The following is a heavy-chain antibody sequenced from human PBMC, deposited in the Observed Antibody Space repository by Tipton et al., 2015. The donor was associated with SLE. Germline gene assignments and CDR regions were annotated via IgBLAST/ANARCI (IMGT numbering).Heavy chain of an antibody. CDR3: ATGHFDY. D-gene: IGHD1-14*01. Sequence: LRLSCTVSGGSINSGNYFWGWIRQPPGKGLEWLGSIYYSGSTNYNPSLRSRATISMDTSRNQFSLRLKLVTAADTAVYYCATGHFDYWGQGSLVTVSS. V-gene: IGHV4-39*07. J-gene: IGHJ4*02. CDR2: IYYSGST. CDR1: GGSINSGNYF.